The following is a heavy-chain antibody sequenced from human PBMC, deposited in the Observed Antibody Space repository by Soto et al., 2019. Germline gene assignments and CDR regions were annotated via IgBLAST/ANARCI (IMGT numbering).Heavy chain of an antibody. D-gene: IGHD4-17*01. J-gene: IGHJ4*02. CDR3: ARGATVVTPKSDDY. Sequence: PGGSLRLSCAASGFTVSNNYMSWVRQAPGKGLEWVSVVYSDGSTYYADSVKGRFTISRDNSKNTVYLQMNSLRAEDTAVYYCARGATVVTPKSDDYWGQGTLVTSPQ. V-gene: IGHV3-53*01. CDR2: VYSDGST. CDR1: GFTVSNNY.